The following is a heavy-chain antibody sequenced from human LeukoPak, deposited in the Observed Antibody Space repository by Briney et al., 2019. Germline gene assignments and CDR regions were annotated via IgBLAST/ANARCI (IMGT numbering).Heavy chain of an antibody. V-gene: IGHV1-18*01. CDR2: IGAYNGNT. CDR1: GYTFTSYG. Sequence: ASVKVSCKASGYTFTSYGISWVRQAPGQGLGWMGWIGAYNGNTNYAQKLQGRVTMTTDTSTSTAYMELRSLRSDDTAVYYCAREGDDYYDSSGYYLNWGQGTLVTVSS. J-gene: IGHJ4*02. CDR3: AREGDDYYDSSGYYLN. D-gene: IGHD3-22*01.